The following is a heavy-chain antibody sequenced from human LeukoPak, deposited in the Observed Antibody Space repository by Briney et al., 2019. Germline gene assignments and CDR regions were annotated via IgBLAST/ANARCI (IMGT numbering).Heavy chain of an antibody. J-gene: IGHJ6*03. CDR3: SRDRVSGSPDYYYYYMDV. CDR1: GYTFTSYY. CDR2: INPNSGGT. Sequence: ASVKVSCKASGYTFTSYYMHSVRHAPGQGLEWMGWINPNSGGTNYAQKFQGRVTMTRDTSISTAYMELSRLRSDDTAVCYCSRDRVSGSPDYYYYYMDVWGKGTTVTVSS. D-gene: IGHD1-26*01. V-gene: IGHV1-2*02.